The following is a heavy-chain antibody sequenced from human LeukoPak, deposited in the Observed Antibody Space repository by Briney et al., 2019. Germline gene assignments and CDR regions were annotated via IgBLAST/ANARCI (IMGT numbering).Heavy chain of an antibody. CDR1: GGSISSGGYS. J-gene: IGHJ1*01. CDR3: ASSSGSYSAEYFQH. D-gene: IGHD1-26*01. CDR2: IYHSGST. V-gene: IGHV4-30-2*01. Sequence: SQTLSLTCAVSGGSISSGGYSWSWIRQPPGKGLEWIGYIYHSGSTYYNPSLKSRVTISVDRSKNQFSLKLSSVTAADTAVYYCASSSGSYSAEYFQHWGQGTLVTVSP.